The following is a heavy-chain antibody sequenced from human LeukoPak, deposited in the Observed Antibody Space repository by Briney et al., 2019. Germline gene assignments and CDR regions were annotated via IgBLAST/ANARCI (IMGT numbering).Heavy chain of an antibody. J-gene: IGHJ6*02. CDR3: ARGGGSGRGYYYYGMDV. Sequence: GGSLRLSCAASGFTFSSYTMNWVRQAPGKGLEWVSSISSSSSYIYYADSVKGRFTISRDNAKNSLYLQMNSLRAEDTAVYYCARGGGSGRGYYYYGMDVWGQGTTVTVSS. V-gene: IGHV3-21*01. CDR1: GFTFSSYT. CDR2: ISSSSSYI. D-gene: IGHD3-16*01.